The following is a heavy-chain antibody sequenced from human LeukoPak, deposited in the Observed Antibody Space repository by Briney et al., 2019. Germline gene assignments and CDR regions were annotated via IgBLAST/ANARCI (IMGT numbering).Heavy chain of an antibody. CDR1: GDSVSTKSAA. CDR2: TYYRSKWYN. CDR3: ARDRGRYIDL. V-gene: IGHV6-1*01. Sequence: SQTLSLTCAISGDSVSTKSAAWNWNRQSPSRGLGWLGRTYYRSKWYNDSAPSVKSRITINPDTSKNHFSLHLSSVTPEDTAVYYCARDRGRYIDLWGRGTLVTVSS. J-gene: IGHJ2*01. D-gene: IGHD3-10*01.